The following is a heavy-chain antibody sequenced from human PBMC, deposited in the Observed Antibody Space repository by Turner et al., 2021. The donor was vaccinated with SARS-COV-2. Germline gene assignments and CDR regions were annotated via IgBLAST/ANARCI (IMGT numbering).Heavy chain of an antibody. J-gene: IGHJ4*02. V-gene: IGHV3-74*01. CDR2: ISDDWSSA. CDR3: TRRGIAAAGNDY. CDR1: GFTFSDHW. D-gene: IGHD6-13*01. Sequence: VQLGESGGDFVHPGGALRLSCVGSGFTFSDHWMHWVRQGPGKGLVWVSRISDDWSSASYGGSVRCRFTVSRDNAKNTLYLQMNSLRPDDTGVYYCTRRGIAAAGNDYWGQGTLVTVSS.